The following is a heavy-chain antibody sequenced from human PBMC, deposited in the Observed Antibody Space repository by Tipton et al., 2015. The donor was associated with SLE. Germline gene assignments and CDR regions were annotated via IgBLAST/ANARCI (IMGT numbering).Heavy chain of an antibody. CDR1: GFTFSSYA. Sequence: SLRLSCAASGFTFSSYAMSWVRQAPGKGLECVSAIYGGDTSYYADSVKGRFTTSRDNSKNTLYLQMNSLRAEDTAVYYCAKNYGSGSFYYYYYMEVWGKGTTVTVSS. J-gene: IGHJ6*03. V-gene: IGHV3-23*03. CDR3: AKNYGSGSFYYYYYMEV. D-gene: IGHD3-10*01. CDR2: IYGGDTS.